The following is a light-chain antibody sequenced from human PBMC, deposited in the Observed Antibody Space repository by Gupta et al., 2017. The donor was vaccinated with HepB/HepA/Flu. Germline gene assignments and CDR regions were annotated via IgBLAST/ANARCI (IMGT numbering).Light chain of an antibody. Sequence: EIVLTQSPGTLSLSPGERVTLSCRASQSFSRTFLDWYQQKPGQAPRLLIYGTSNRATGIPDRFSRSGSVTDFTLTISGLVPEDFAVYYFQQVGCSPIAFGGGIKVGIK. CDR1: QSFSRTF. CDR2: GTS. J-gene: IGKJ4*01. V-gene: IGKV3-20*01. CDR3: QQVGCSPIA.